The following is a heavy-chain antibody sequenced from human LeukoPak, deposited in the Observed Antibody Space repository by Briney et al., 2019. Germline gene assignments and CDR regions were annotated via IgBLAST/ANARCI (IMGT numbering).Heavy chain of an antibody. V-gene: IGHV3-30*04. D-gene: IGHD4-23*01. CDR1: GFTFSSYA. J-gene: IGHJ4*02. Sequence: GGSLRLSCAASGFTFSSYAMHWVRQAPGKGLEWVAVISYDGSNKYYADSVKGRFTISRDNSKNTLYLQMNSLRAEDTAVYYCARGVYGGNSPFDYWGQGTLVTVSS. CDR3: ARGVYGGNSPFDY. CDR2: ISYDGSNK.